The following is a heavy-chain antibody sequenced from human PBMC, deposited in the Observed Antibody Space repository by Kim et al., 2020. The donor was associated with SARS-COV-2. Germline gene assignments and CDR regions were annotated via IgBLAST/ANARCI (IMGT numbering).Heavy chain of an antibody. J-gene: IGHJ5*02. Sequence: SETLSLTCTVSGGSISSGTSYWGWIRQPPGKGLEWIGNVFYSGTTYYNPSLKSRLTISVDTSKNQFSLNLSSVTAADTAMYYCARVRGMAAAGTLDPWGQGTLVTVSS. V-gene: IGHV4-39*07. D-gene: IGHD6-13*01. CDR1: GGSISSGTSY. CDR2: VFYSGTT. CDR3: ARVRGMAAAGTLDP.